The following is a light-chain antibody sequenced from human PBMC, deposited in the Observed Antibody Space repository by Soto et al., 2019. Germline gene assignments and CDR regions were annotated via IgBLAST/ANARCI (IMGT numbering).Light chain of an antibody. Sequence: DIQMTQSPSTLSASVGDRVTITCRASQSISGWLAWYQQKPGKAARLLIYKASTLEIGVPSRFSGSGSGTEFTLTISSLQPDDVATYYCQQYYDYSWTFGQGTKVDIK. CDR3: QQYYDYSWT. CDR2: KAS. CDR1: QSISGW. V-gene: IGKV1-5*03. J-gene: IGKJ1*01.